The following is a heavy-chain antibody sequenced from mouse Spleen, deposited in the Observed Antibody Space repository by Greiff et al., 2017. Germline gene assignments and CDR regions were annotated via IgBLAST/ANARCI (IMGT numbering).Heavy chain of an antibody. D-gene: IGHD1-1*01. CDR1: GYTFTDYY. J-gene: IGHJ2*01. CDR2: IYPGSGNT. Sequence: QVQLKQSGAELVRPGASVKLSCKASGYTFTDYYINWVKQRPGQGLEWIARIYPGSGNTYYNEKFKGKATLTAEKSSSTAYMQLSSLTSEDSAVYFCAREVGITTVVAYYFDYWGQGTTLTVSS. V-gene: IGHV1-76*01. CDR3: AREVGITTVVAYYFDY.